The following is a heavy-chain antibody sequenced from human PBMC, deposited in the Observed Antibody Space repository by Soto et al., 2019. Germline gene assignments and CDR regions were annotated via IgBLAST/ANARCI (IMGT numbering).Heavy chain of an antibody. J-gene: IGHJ3*02. D-gene: IGHD3-3*01. CDR3: ARFMRSGSHWRAFDI. CDR2: ISNTGSA. Sequence: QVQLQESGPGLVKPSETLSLTCTVSGGSISDYYWSWIRQPPGEGLEWIGHISNTGSATYSPSHKSRGAISVDTSKNQFSLNLSSVTAADTAVYFCARFMRSGSHWRAFDIWGQGTKVTVSS. CDR1: GGSISDYY. V-gene: IGHV4-59*01.